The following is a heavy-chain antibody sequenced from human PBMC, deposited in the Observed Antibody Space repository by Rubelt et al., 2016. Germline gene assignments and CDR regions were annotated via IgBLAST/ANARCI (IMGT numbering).Heavy chain of an antibody. Sequence: GFTFSSYGMHWVRQAPGKGLEWVAVISYDGSNKYYADSVKGRFTISRDNSKNTLYLQMNSLRVEDTAVYYCARGGIEVAGTLDYWGQGTLVTVSS. D-gene: IGHD6-19*01. CDR2: ISYDGSNK. J-gene: IGHJ4*02. V-gene: IGHV3-33*05. CDR3: ARGGIEVAGTLDY. CDR1: GFTFSSYG.